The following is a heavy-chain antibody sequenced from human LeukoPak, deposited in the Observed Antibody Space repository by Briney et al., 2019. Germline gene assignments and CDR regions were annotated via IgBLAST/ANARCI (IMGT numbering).Heavy chain of an antibody. Sequence: SETLSPTCTVSGGSISNYYWSWIRQPPGKGLEWIGYIYYSGTTNYNPSLKSRVTISVDTSKNQFSLKLNSVTAADTAVYYCAGGVYIAAAQYGYWGQGTLVTVSS. V-gene: IGHV4-59*01. J-gene: IGHJ4*02. CDR1: GGSISNYY. CDR3: AGGVYIAAAQYGY. D-gene: IGHD6-13*01. CDR2: IYYSGTT.